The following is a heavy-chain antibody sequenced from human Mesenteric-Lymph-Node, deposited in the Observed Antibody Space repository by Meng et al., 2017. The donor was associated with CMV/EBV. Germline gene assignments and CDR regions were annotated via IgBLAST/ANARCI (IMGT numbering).Heavy chain of an antibody. CDR3: ARVAPAGNDY. CDR1: GYFISSGYY. CDR2: IYHSGTT. Sequence: SETLSLTCTVSGYFISSGYYWGWIRQSPGMGLEWIGSIYHSGTTYYNPSLKARVTISVDTSKNQFSLNLRSVTAADTAVYYCARVAPAGNDYWGQGTLVTVSS. V-gene: IGHV4-38-2*02. J-gene: IGHJ4*02. D-gene: IGHD4-23*01.